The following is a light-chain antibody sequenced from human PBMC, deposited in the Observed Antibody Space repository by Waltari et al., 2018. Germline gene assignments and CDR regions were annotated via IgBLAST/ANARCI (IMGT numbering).Light chain of an antibody. V-gene: IGKV1-33*01. Sequence: DIQMTKSPSSLSASVGDRVPITCQASQDIRKFLNWFQQKPGTAPKVVIYDASNLEKGVPSRFSGSGSGTRFTLTISSLQPDDFATYYCQQYDILPLTFGGGTRVE. CDR3: QQYDILPLT. J-gene: IGKJ4*01. CDR1: QDIRKF. CDR2: DAS.